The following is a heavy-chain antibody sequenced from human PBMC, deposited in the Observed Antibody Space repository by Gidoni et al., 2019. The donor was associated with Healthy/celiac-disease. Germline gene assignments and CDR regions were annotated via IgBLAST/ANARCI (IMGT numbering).Heavy chain of an antibody. CDR1: GGSISSGSYY. V-gene: IGHV4-61*02. CDR2: IYTSGST. CDR3: FGSPEYYYYYGMDV. D-gene: IGHD1-26*01. Sequence: QVQLQESGPGLVKPSQTLSLTCTVSGGSISSGSYYWSWIRQPAGKGLEWIGRIYTSGSTNYNPSLKSRVTISVDTSKNQFSLKLSSVTAADTAVYYCFGSPEYYYYYGMDVWGQGTTVTVSS. J-gene: IGHJ6*02.